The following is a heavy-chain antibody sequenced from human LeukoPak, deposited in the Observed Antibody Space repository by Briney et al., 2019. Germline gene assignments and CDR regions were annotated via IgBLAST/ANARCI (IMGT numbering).Heavy chain of an antibody. D-gene: IGHD2-15*01. J-gene: IGHJ4*02. Sequence: ASVKVSCKASGYTFTSYGISWVRQAPGQGIEWMGWISAYNGNTNYAQKLQGRVTMTTDTSTSTAYMGLRSLRSDDTAVYYCARLSVVAATLDYWGQGTLVTVSS. CDR1: GYTFTSYG. CDR2: ISAYNGNT. CDR3: ARLSVVAATLDY. V-gene: IGHV1-18*01.